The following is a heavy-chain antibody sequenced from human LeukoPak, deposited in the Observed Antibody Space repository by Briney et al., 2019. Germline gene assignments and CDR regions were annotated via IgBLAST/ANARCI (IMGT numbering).Heavy chain of an antibody. D-gene: IGHD5-18*01. CDR3: VRQVGQLWLDY. Sequence: SETLSLTCGVSGGSTSSGGYSWSWIRQPPGKAPEWIGYIFRSGTTYYNPSLKSRITISIDTSKNQFSLKLRSVTAADTATYYCVRQVGQLWLDYWGQGTLVTVSS. CDR2: IFRSGTT. CDR1: GGSTSSGGYS. V-gene: IGHV4-30-4*07. J-gene: IGHJ4*02.